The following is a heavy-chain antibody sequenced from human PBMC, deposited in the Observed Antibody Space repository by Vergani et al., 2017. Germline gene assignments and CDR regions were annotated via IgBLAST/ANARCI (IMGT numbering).Heavy chain of an antibody. Sequence: QLQLQESGPRLVKPSETLSLTCSLSGMSISNNNYYWGWVRQPPGKGLEWIGSIYDSRNNNYSPSLKSRVSISVDTSKNQFSLNLTSVTAADTAVYYCARHLRQLARNDVFDIWGHGTLVTVSS. V-gene: IGHV4-39*01. D-gene: IGHD6-6*01. J-gene: IGHJ3*02. CDR3: ARHLRQLARNDVFDI. CDR2: IYDSRNN. CDR1: GMSISNNNYY.